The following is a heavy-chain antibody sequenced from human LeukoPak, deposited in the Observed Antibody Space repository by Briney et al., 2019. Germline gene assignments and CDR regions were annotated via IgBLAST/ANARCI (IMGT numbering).Heavy chain of an antibody. V-gene: IGHV1-69*13. CDR2: IIPIFGTA. CDR1: GGTFSSYA. J-gene: IGHJ6*02. Sequence: SVKVSCKASGGTFSSYAISWVRQAPGQGLEWMGGIIPIFGTANYSQKFQGRVTITADESTSTAYMELSSLRSEDTAVYYCALTYCSGGSCYSGDYYGMDVWGQGTTVTVSS. CDR3: ALTYCSGGSCYSGDYYGMDV. D-gene: IGHD2-15*01.